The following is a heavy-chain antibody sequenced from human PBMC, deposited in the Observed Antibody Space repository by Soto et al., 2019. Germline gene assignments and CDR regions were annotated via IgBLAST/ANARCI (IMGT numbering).Heavy chain of an antibody. D-gene: IGHD2-2*01. CDR1: GFTFTTYS. V-gene: IGHV3-48*01. J-gene: IGHJ4*02. CDR3: ARGVGSTTSAPGY. CDR2: ISSSSSTI. Sequence: EVQLVESGGGLVQPGGSLRLSCVASGFTFTTYSMNWVRQAPGKGLERVSYISSSSSTIYYADSVKGRFTISRDDAKNSLYLQMNSLRVEDTAMYYCARGVGSTTSAPGYWGQGTLVTVSS.